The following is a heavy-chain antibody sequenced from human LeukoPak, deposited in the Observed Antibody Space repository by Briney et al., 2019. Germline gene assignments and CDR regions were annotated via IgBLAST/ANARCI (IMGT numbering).Heavy chain of an antibody. CDR2: IKQDGSEK. D-gene: IGHD3-10*01. J-gene: IGHJ3*02. CDR3: AKVRITSDAFDI. V-gene: IGHV3-7*03. Sequence: PGGSLRLSCAASGFTFSSYWMSWVRQAPGKGLEWVANIKQDGSEKYYVDSVKGRFTISRDNAKNSLYLQMNSLRAEDTALYYCAKVRITSDAFDIWGQGTMVTVSS. CDR1: GFTFSSYW.